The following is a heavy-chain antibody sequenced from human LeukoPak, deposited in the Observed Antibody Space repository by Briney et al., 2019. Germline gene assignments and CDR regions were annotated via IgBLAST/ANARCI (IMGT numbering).Heavy chain of an antibody. D-gene: IGHD1-7*01. Sequence: ASVKVSCKASGYTFTSYDINWVRQATGQGLEWMGWISAYNGNTNYAQKLQGRVTMTTDTSTSTAYMELRSLRSDDTAVYYCARIVDEDWNYWFDPWGQGTLVTVSS. V-gene: IGHV1-18*01. CDR3: ARIVDEDWNYWFDP. CDR1: GYTFTSYD. J-gene: IGHJ5*02. CDR2: ISAYNGNT.